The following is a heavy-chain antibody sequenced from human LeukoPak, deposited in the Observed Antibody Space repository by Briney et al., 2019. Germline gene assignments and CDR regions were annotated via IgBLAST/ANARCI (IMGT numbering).Heavy chain of an antibody. CDR1: GFTFSSYG. Sequence: PGRSLRPSCAASGFTFSSYGMHWVRQAPGKGLEWVAVISYDGSNKYYADSVKGRFTISRDNSKNTLYLQMNSLRAEDTAVYYCARVPKMYYYDSSEGYFDYWGQGTLVTVSS. CDR3: ARVPKMYYYDSSEGYFDY. V-gene: IGHV3-30*19. CDR2: ISYDGSNK. J-gene: IGHJ4*02. D-gene: IGHD3-22*01.